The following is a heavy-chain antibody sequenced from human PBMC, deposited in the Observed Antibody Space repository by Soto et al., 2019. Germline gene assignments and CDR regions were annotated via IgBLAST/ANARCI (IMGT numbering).Heavy chain of an antibody. CDR1: GGSISSGDYY. J-gene: IGHJ5*02. V-gene: IGHV4-30-4*01. CDR2: IYYSGST. D-gene: IGHD6-6*01. CDR3: GRGGAYSSSPVGFDP. Sequence: QVQLQESGPGLVKPSQTLSLTCTVSGGSISSGDYYWSWIRKPPGKGLEWIGYIYYSGSTYYNPFLKSRVTITVDTSNNQFSLKLSSVTAADTAVYYWGRGGAYSSSPVGFDPWGQGTLVTVSS.